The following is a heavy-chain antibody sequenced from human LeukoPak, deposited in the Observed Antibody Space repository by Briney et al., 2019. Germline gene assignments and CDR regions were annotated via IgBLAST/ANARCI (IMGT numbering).Heavy chain of an antibody. Sequence: GGSLRLSCAASGFTFTTYWMHWVRQVPGKGLVWVARIKGDGSSTRHADSMKGRFTISRDNAKNTLYLQMNSLRDEDTAVYYCARGDGYTSVWSSEYFQHWGQGTLVTVSS. V-gene: IGHV3-74*01. CDR3: ARGDGYTSVWSSEYFQH. D-gene: IGHD5-24*01. CDR2: IKGDGSST. CDR1: GFTFTTYW. J-gene: IGHJ1*01.